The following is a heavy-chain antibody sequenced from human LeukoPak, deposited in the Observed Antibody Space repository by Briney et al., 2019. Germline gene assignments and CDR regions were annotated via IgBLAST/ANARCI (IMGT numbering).Heavy chain of an antibody. CDR3: ARGIIVGATWGENDNWFDP. CDR1: GGSFSGYY. V-gene: IGHV4-34*01. Sequence: PSETLSLTCAVYGGSFSGYYWSWIRQPPGKGLEWIGEINHSGSTNYNPSLKSRVTISVDTSKNQFSLKLSSVTAADTAVYYCARGIIVGATWGENDNWFDPWGQGTLVTVSS. D-gene: IGHD1-26*01. J-gene: IGHJ5*02. CDR2: INHSGST.